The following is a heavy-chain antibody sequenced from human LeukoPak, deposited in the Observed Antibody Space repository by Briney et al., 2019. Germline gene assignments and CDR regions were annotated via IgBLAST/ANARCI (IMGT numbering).Heavy chain of an antibody. CDR2: INQEGSQK. J-gene: IGHJ4*02. CDR1: GLTLSSYW. Sequence: PGGSLRLSCGASGLTLSSYWMSWVRQAPGKGLEWVAYINQEGSQKYYVDSVKGRFTISRDNAKNSLYLQMNSLRAEDTAVYYCARGTNLDYWGQGALVTVSS. V-gene: IGHV3-7*01. D-gene: IGHD2-8*01. CDR3: ARGTNLDY.